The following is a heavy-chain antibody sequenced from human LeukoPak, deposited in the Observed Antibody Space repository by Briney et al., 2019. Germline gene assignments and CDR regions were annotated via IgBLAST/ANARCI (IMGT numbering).Heavy chain of an antibody. Sequence: SVKVSCKASGGTFSSYAISWVRQAPGQGLEWMGGIIPIFGTANYAQKFQGRVTITADKSTSTAYMKLSSLRSEDTAVYYCARVSTGTTYWFDPWGQGTLVTVSS. D-gene: IGHD1-1*01. CDR1: GGTFSSYA. CDR3: ARVSTGTTYWFDP. J-gene: IGHJ5*02. V-gene: IGHV1-69*06. CDR2: IIPIFGTA.